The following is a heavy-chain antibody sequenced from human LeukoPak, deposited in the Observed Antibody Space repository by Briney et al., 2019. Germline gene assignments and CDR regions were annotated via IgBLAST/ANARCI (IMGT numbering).Heavy chain of an antibody. D-gene: IGHD3-22*01. CDR2: IYYSGTT. Sequence: SETLSLTCTVSGGSISGYYWSWIRQPPGKGPEWIGYIYYSGTTSYNPSFQSRVTISLDTSKNQFSLKLSSVTAADTAVYYCARDLHYYDSSGFNWGQGTLVTVSS. J-gene: IGHJ4*02. CDR3: ARDLHYYDSSGFN. V-gene: IGHV4-59*12. CDR1: GGSISGYY.